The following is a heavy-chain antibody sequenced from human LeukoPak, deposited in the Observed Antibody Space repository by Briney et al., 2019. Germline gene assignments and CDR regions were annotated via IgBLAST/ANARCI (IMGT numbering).Heavy chain of an antibody. Sequence: GESLNISCKGSGYSFTTYWIGWVRQMPGKGLEWMGIIYPSDSDTRYSPSFQGQVTISAGKSISSADRSINTAYLQWSSLKASDTAMYYCARRIAGGGVDYWGQGTLVTVSS. CDR3: ARRIAGGGVDY. D-gene: IGHD6-13*01. V-gene: IGHV5-51*01. CDR2: IYPSDSDT. CDR1: GYSFTTYW. J-gene: IGHJ4*02.